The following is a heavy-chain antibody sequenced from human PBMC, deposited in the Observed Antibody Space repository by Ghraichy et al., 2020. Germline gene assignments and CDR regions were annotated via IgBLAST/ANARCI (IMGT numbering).Heavy chain of an antibody. V-gene: IGHV1-2*04. CDR1: GYTFTGYY. CDR3: ARALHDYGQADSSLPIYYYYGMDV. CDR2: INPNSGGT. J-gene: IGHJ6*02. D-gene: IGHD4-17*01. Sequence: ASVKVSCKASGYTFTGYYMHWVRQAPGQGLEWMGWINPNSGGTNYAQKFQGWVTMTRDTSISTAYMELSRLRSDDTAVYYCARALHDYGQADSSLPIYYYYGMDVWGQGTTVTVSS.